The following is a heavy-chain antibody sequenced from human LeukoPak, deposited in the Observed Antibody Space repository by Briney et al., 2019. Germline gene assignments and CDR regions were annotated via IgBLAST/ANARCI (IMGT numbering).Heavy chain of an antibody. J-gene: IGHJ4*02. CDR3: ASLNSGYDGFDY. V-gene: IGHV3-21*04. Sequence: GGSLRLSCAASGFTFSSYSMNWVRQAPGKGLEWVSSISSSSSYIYYADSVKGRFTISRDNSKNTLYLQMNSLRAEDTAVYYCASLNSGYDGFDYWGQGTLVTVSS. D-gene: IGHD5-12*01. CDR2: ISSSSSYI. CDR1: GFTFSSYS.